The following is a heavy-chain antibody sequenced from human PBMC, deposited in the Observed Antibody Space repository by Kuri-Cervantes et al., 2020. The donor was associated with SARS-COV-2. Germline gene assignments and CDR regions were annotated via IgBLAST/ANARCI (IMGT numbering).Heavy chain of an antibody. CDR1: GYTFTGYY. Sequence: ASVKVSCKASGYTFTGYYMHWVRQAPGQGLEWMGIINPSGGSTSYAQKFQGRVTMTRDTSTSTVYMELSSLRSEDTAVYYCATGPPETVRWFDPWGQGTLVTVSS. D-gene: IGHD1-14*01. V-gene: IGHV1-46*01. J-gene: IGHJ5*02. CDR3: ATGPPETVRWFDP. CDR2: INPSGGST.